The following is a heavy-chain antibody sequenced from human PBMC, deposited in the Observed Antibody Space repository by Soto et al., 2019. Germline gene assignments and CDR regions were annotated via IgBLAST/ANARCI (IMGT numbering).Heavy chain of an antibody. CDR3: ARGLPRKTRENFRGSVWFGELLPLNWFDP. CDR1: GGTFSSYA. J-gene: IGHJ5*02. V-gene: IGHV1-69*13. D-gene: IGHD3-10*01. CDR2: IIPIFGTA. Sequence: SVKVSCKASGGTFSSYAISWVRQAPGQGLEWMGGIIPIFGTANYAQKFQGRVTITADESTSTAYMELSSLRSEDTAVYYCARGLPRKTRENFRGSVWFGELLPLNWFDPWGQGTLVTVSS.